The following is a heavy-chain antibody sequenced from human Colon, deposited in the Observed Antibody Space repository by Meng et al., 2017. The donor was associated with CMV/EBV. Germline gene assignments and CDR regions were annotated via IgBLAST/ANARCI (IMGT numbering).Heavy chain of an antibody. CDR2: SNPKTGAT. D-gene: IGHD6-13*01. CDR3: VRDPAPVGKGVWFDS. CDR1: GYTFTAYF. V-gene: IGHV1-2*02. J-gene: IGHJ5*01. Sequence: ASVKVSCKASGYTFTAYFLHWFRQAPGQGLEWMGWSNPKTGATKFAQTFQDRVTMTRDTSISTGYMELSRLTSDDTAIYYCVRDPAPVGKGVWFDSWGQGTLVTVSS.